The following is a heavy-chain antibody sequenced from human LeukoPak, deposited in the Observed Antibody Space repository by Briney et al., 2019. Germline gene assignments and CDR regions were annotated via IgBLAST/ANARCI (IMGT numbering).Heavy chain of an antibody. J-gene: IGHJ1*01. V-gene: IGHV4-34*01. CDR2: INHSGST. CDR3: ARCRLAGAGTAPGYFQH. CDR1: GGSFSGYY. D-gene: IGHD6-19*01. Sequence: PSETLSLTCAVYGGSFSGYYWSWIRQPPGKGLEWIGEINHSGSTNYNPSLKSRVTISVDTSKNQFSLKLSSVTAADTAVYYCARCRLAGAGTAPGYFQHWGQGTLVTVSS.